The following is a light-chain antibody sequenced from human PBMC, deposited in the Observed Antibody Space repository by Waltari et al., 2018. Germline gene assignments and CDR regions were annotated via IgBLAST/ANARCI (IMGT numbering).Light chain of an antibody. V-gene: IGLV1-51*02. J-gene: IGLJ7*01. CDR3: GTWDSSLSGAV. CDR2: EDS. Sequence: QSVLTPPPSVSAAPGQRVTISCSGGSSNLWHHHVSWYRQFPGTAPKLLIYEDSERPSGIPGRFSGSKSGTSATLDITGLQAGDEADYYCGTWDSSLSGAVFGGGTHLTVL. CDR1: SSNLWHHH.